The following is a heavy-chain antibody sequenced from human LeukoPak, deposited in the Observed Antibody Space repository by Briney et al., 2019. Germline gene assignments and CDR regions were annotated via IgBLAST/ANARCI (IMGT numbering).Heavy chain of an antibody. CDR1: GYTFTGDY. CDR3: ARDYASGSYYDY. CDR2: MNPNSGGT. V-gene: IGHV1-2*02. Sequence: ASVKVSCKASGYTFTGDYLHWVRQAPGQGLEWKGWMNPNSGGTSYAQKFQGRVTMTRDTSISTAYMELSRLRSDDTAAYYCARDYASGSYYDYWGQGSLVTVSS. J-gene: IGHJ4*02. D-gene: IGHD3-10*01.